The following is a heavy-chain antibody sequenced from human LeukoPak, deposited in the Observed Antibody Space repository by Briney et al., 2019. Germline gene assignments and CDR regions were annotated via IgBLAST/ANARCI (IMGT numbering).Heavy chain of an antibody. V-gene: IGHV3-30*03. CDR3: ATGEGGLRFEYFQH. D-gene: IGHD5-12*01. CDR2: ISYDGSNK. J-gene: IGHJ1*01. Sequence: GGSLRLSCAASGFTFSSYSMNWVRQAPGKGLEWVAVISYDGSNKYYADSVKGRFTISRDNSKNTLYLQMNSLRAEDTAVYYCATGEGGLRFEYFQHWGQGTLVTVSS. CDR1: GFTFSSYS.